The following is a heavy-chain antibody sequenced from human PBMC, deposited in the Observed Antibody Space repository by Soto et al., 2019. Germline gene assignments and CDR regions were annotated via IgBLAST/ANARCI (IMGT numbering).Heavy chain of an antibody. CDR2: IYYSGST. V-gene: IGHV4-31*03. D-gene: IGHD3-10*01. J-gene: IGHJ4*02. CDR1: GGSISSGVYY. CDR3: ARDRKNLSRGIDY. Sequence: PSETLSLTCTVSGGSISSGVYYWSCIRQHPGKGLDWIGYIYYSGSTYYNPSLKSRVTISVDTSKNQFSLKLSSVTAADTAVYYCARDRKNLSRGIDYWGQGTLVTVSP.